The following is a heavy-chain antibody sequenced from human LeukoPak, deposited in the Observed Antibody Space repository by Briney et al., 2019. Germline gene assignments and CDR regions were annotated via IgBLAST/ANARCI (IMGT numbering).Heavy chain of an antibody. CDR1: GGSISSYY. Sequence: ASETLSLTCTVSGGSISSYYWSWIRQPPGKRLEWIGYIYYSGSTNYNPSLKSRVTISVDTSKNQFSLKLSSVTAADTAVYYCARHGVYYGSGSSWVDYWGQGTLVTVSS. CDR2: IYYSGST. D-gene: IGHD3-10*01. CDR3: ARHGVYYGSGSSWVDY. J-gene: IGHJ4*02. V-gene: IGHV4-59*08.